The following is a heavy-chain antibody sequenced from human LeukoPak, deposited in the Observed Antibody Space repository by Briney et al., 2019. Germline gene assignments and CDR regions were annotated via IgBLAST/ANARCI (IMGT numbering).Heavy chain of an antibody. CDR2: IHWNGGST. J-gene: IGHJ4*02. CDR3: ARLVALLWFGEYPDY. Sequence: PGGSLRLSCAASGFTFDDYGMSWVRQAPGKRLEWVSDIHWNGGSTGYADSVKGRFTISRDNAKHSLYLQMNSLRAEDTALYYCARLVALLWFGEYPDYWGQGTLVTVSS. V-gene: IGHV3-20*04. D-gene: IGHD3-10*01. CDR1: GFTFDDYG.